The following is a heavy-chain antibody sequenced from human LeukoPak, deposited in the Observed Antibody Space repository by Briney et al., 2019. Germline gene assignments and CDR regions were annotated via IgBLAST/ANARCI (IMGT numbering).Heavy chain of an antibody. V-gene: IGHV3-30-3*01. CDR2: ISYDGSNK. CDR1: GFTFSSYA. CDR3: ARDWAGYCSSTSCYVDAFDI. Sequence: GGSLRLSCAASGFTFSSYAMHRVRQAPGKGLEWVAVISYDGSNKYYADSVKGRFTISRDNSKNTLYLQMNSLRAEDTAVYYCARDWAGYCSSTSCYVDAFDIWGQGTMVTVSS. J-gene: IGHJ3*02. D-gene: IGHD2-2*01.